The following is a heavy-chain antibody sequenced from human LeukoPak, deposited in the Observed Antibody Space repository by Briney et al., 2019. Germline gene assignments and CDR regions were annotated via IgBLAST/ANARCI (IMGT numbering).Heavy chain of an antibody. CDR3: AKSLYDSSGHYPYYFDY. CDR2: ISGNGVNT. V-gene: IGHV3-23*01. J-gene: IGHJ4*02. D-gene: IGHD3-22*01. CDR1: GITFSSYV. Sequence: GGSLRLACSAFGITFSSYVMHWVRLAPGKGLEWVSSISGNGVNTYYADSVKGRFTISRDNAKNTLYLQMNSLRVEDTAVYYCAKSLYDSSGHYPYYFDYWGPGTLVTVSS.